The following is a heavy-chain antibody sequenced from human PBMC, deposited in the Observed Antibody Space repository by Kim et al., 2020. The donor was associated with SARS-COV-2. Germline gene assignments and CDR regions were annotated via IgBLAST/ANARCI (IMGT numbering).Heavy chain of an antibody. CDR2: ISDNGGRT. CDR1: GFTFSTYA. D-gene: IGHD2-15*01. J-gene: IGHJ1*01. V-gene: IGHV3-23*01. CDR3: AKGFTHPGD. Sequence: GGSLRLSCAASGFTFSTYAMSWVRQDPGKWLEWVSGISDNGGRTYYADPVKGRFTTSSDNSKNTVYLQMNGLRAEATSVYYCAKGFTHPGDWGQGTLVSV.